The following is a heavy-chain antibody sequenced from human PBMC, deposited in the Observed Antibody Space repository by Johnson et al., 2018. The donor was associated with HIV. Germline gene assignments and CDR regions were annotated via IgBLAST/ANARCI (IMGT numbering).Heavy chain of an antibody. CDR1: GFTFDDFA. CDR3: ARNSWGSSSGSRI. D-gene: IGHD6-6*01. Sequence: QVQLVESGGGVVQPGRSLRLSCAASGFTFDDFAMHWVRQAPGKGLEWVVTISYDGSNKYYADSVKGRFTISRDNSKNTLYLQMNSLRAEATAVYYCARNSWGSSSGSRIWGQGTMVTVSS. V-gene: IGHV3-30*03. J-gene: IGHJ3*02. CDR2: ISYDGSNK.